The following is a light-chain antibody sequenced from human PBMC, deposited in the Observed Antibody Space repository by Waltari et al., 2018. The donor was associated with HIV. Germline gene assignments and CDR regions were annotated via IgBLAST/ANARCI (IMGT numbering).Light chain of an antibody. CDR2: EVS. CDR3: CSYAGSSTLV. CDR1: SSDVGSYNL. J-gene: IGLJ3*02. V-gene: IGLV2-23*02. Sequence: QSALTQPASVSGSPGPSITISCPGTSSDVGSYNLFSWYQQHPGKAPKLRIYEVSKRPSGVSNRFSGSKSGNTASLTISGLQAEDEADYYCCSYAGSSTLVFGGGTKLTVL.